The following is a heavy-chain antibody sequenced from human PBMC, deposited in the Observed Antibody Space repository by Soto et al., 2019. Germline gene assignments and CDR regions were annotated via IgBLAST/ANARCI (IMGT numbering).Heavy chain of an antibody. D-gene: IGHD6-6*01. CDR3: AREGSSSGYYYYGMDV. J-gene: IGHJ6*02. CDR2: ISSSSSTI. Sequence: EVQLVESGGGLVQPGGSLRLSCAASGFTFSSYSMNWVRQAPGKGLEWVSYISSSSSTIYYADSVKGRFTISRDNAKNSLYLQMNCLRDEDTAVYYCAREGSSSGYYYYGMDVWGQGTTVTVSS. V-gene: IGHV3-48*02. CDR1: GFTFSSYS.